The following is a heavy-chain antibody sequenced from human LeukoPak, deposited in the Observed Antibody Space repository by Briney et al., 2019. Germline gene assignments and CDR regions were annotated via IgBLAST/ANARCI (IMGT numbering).Heavy chain of an antibody. CDR1: GGTFSSYA. D-gene: IGHD6-19*01. CDR3: ARSIGSGWPFDY. J-gene: IGHJ4*02. Sequence: GSSVKVSCKASGGTFSSYAISWVRQAPGQGLEWMGGIIPIFGTANYAQKLQGRVTMTTDTSTSTAYMELRSLRSDDTAVYYCARSIGSGWPFDYWGQGTLVIVSS. V-gene: IGHV1-69*05. CDR2: IIPIFGTA.